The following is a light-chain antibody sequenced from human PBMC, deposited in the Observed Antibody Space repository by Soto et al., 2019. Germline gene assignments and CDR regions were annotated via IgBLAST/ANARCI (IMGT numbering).Light chain of an antibody. J-gene: IGLJ2*01. CDR2: DVS. CDR1: SSDVGGYNY. V-gene: IGLV2-14*01. Sequence: QSALTQPASVSGSPGQSITISCTGTSSDVGGYNYVSWYQQHPGKAPKLMIYDVSNRPSGVSNRFSGSKSGNTASLTISGLQAEYEADYYCSSYTSSSTLEVVFGGGTQLTVL. CDR3: SSYTSSSTLEVV.